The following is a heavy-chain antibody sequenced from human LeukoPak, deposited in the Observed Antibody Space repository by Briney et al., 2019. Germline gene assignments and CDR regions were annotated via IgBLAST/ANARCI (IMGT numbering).Heavy chain of an antibody. V-gene: IGHV4-39*07. CDR3: ARDRYSSGWYWFDP. D-gene: IGHD6-19*01. Sequence: KPSETLSLTCTVSGGSIRSSYYHWGWIRQPPGKGLEWIGSIYDSGSTYYNPSLKSRVTISVDTSKNQFSLKLSSVTAADTAVYYCARDRYSSGWYWFDPWGQGTLVTVSS. CDR2: IYDSGST. CDR1: GGSIRSSYYH. J-gene: IGHJ5*02.